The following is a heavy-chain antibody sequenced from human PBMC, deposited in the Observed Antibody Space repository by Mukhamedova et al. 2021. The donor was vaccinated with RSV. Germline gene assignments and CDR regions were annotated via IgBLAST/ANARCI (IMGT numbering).Heavy chain of an antibody. Sequence: GSTYYADSVKGRFTISRHNSKNTLYLQMNSLRAEDTAVYYCARKRGSSGLNWFDSWGQGTLVTVSS. CDR2: GST. V-gene: IGHV3-53*04. J-gene: IGHJ5*01. D-gene: IGHD1-26*01. CDR3: ARKRGSSGLNWFDS.